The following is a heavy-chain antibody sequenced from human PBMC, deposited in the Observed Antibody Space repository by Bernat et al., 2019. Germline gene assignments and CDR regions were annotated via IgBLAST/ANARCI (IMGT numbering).Heavy chain of an antibody. CDR3: ARDPSHSGWGVNYFDY. D-gene: IGHD6-19*01. J-gene: IGHJ4*02. CDR2: INPSGGST. Sequence: QVQLVQSGAEVKKPGASVKVSCKASGYTFTSYYIHWVRQAPGQGLEWMGIINPSGGSTSYAQKFQGRVTMTRDTSTSTVYMELSSLRAEDTAVYYCARDPSHSGWGVNYFDYWGQGTLVTVSS. V-gene: IGHV1-46*03. CDR1: GYTFTSYY.